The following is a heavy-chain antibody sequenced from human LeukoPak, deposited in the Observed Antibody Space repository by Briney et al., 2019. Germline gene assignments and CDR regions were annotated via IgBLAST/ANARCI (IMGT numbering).Heavy chain of an antibody. CDR3: ARVPFWSGHYGMDV. CDR1: GGSISSYY. Sequence: SETLSLTCTVSGGSISSYYWSWIRQPAGKGLEWIGRIYTSGSTNYNPSLKSRVTMSVDTSKNQFSLKLSSVTAADTAVYCCARVPFWSGHYGMDVWGQGTTVTVSS. J-gene: IGHJ6*02. CDR2: IYTSGST. D-gene: IGHD3-3*01. V-gene: IGHV4-4*07.